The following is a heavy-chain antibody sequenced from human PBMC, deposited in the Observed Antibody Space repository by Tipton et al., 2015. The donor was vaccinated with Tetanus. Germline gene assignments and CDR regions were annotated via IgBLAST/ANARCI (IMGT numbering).Heavy chain of an antibody. Sequence: QLVQSGAEVKKPGASVKVSCKASGYTFTGYYIYWVRQAPGQGLEWMGWIDPNSGGTNYAQKFQGRVTMTRDTSISTAYMELSSLRSDDTAVYYCARDRGDYIYYGMDVWGQGTMVTVSS. CDR1: GYTFTGYY. CDR2: IDPNSGGT. J-gene: IGHJ6*02. D-gene: IGHD3-22*01. V-gene: IGHV1-2*02. CDR3: ARDRGDYIYYGMDV.